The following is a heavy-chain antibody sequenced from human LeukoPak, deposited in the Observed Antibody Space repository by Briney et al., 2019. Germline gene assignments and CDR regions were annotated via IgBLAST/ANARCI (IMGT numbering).Heavy chain of an antibody. CDR3: ARDLSHQVAGVNYYYYYYMDV. CDR1: GFTVSSNY. Sequence: GGSLRLSCAASGFTVSSNYMSWIRQAPGKGLEWVSHISSGGTTISYADSVKGRFTISRDNAKNSLYLQMNSLRAEDTAVYYCARDLSHQVAGVNYYYYYYMDVWGKGTTVTISS. CDR2: ISSGGTTI. V-gene: IGHV3-11*04. D-gene: IGHD6-19*01. J-gene: IGHJ6*03.